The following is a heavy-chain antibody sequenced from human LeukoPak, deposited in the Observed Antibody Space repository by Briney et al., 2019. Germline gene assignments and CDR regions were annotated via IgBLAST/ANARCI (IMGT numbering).Heavy chain of an antibody. V-gene: IGHV1-2*02. D-gene: IGHD6-13*01. CDR2: INPNSGGT. Sequence: ASVKVSFKASGYTFTGYYMHWVRQAPGQGLEWMGWINPNSGGTNYAQKFQGRVTMTRDTSISTAYMELSRLRSDDTAVYYCARGAAAREEYFDYWGQGTLVTVSS. J-gene: IGHJ4*02. CDR3: ARGAAAREEYFDY. CDR1: GYTFTGYY.